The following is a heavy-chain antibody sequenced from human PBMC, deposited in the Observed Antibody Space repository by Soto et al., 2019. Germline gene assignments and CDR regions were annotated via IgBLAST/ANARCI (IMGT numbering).Heavy chain of an antibody. CDR2: INHSGST. J-gene: IGHJ5*02. V-gene: IGHV4-34*01. D-gene: IGHD2-21*02. Sequence: QVQLQQWGAGLLKPSETLSLTCAVYGGSFSGYYWSWIRQPPGKGLEWIGEINHSGSTNYNPSLRSRVTISVDTSKNRFTLKLSSVTAADTAVYYCATRVAYCGGDCVNWFDPWGQGTLVTVSS. CDR3: ATRVAYCGGDCVNWFDP. CDR1: GGSFSGYY.